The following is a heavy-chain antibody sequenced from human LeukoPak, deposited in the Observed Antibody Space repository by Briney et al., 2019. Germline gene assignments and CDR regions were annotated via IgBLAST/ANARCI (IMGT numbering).Heavy chain of an antibody. D-gene: IGHD5-24*01. CDR2: ISSSGST. J-gene: IGHJ6*03. Sequence: KPSETLSLTCGVYDGSFSSYYWSWIRQPAGKGLEWIGRISSSGSTNYNPSLKSRVTISVDTSKNQFSLKLSSVTAADTAVYYCARATWYYYYYMDVWGKGTTVTISS. CDR1: DGSFSSYY. CDR3: ARATWYYYYYMDV. V-gene: IGHV4-59*10.